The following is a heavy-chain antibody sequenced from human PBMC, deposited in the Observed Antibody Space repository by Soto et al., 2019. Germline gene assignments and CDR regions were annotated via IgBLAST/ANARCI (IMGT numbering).Heavy chain of an antibody. CDR3: ARVYYDSSAPAGGYGMDV. D-gene: IGHD3-22*01. CDR2: INPNSGGT. V-gene: IGHV1-2*04. Sequence: ASVKVSCKASGYTFTGYYMHWVRQAPGQGLEWMGWINPNSGGTNYAQKFQGWVTMTRDTSISTAYMELSRLRSDDTAVYYCARVYYDSSAPAGGYGMDVWGQGTTVTVSS. J-gene: IGHJ6*02. CDR1: GYTFTGYY.